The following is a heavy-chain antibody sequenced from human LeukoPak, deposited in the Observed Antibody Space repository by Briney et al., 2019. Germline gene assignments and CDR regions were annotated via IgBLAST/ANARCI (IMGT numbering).Heavy chain of an antibody. CDR2: ISYDGSNK. J-gene: IGHJ4*02. CDR1: GFTFSSYG. D-gene: IGHD4/OR15-4a*01. Sequence: PGGSLRLSCADSGFTFSSYGMHWVRQAPGKGLEWVAVISYDGSNKYYADSVKGRFTISRDNSKNTLYLQMNNLRAEDTAVYYCARDTLGEGEDANYAVYYFDYWGQGTPVTVSS. V-gene: IGHV3-30*03. CDR3: ARDTLGEGEDANYAVYYFDY.